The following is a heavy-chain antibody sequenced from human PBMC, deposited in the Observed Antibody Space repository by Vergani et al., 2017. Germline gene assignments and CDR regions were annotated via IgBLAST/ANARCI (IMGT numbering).Heavy chain of an antibody. CDR3: ARGDYGILTGYRY. CDR2: INPSGGHT. CDR1: GYTFSNYY. D-gene: IGHD3-9*01. V-gene: IGHV1-46*03. J-gene: IGHJ4*02. Sequence: QVQVVQSGAEVKKSGASVKVSCKTSGYTFSNYYMHWVRQAPGQGLEWMGIINPSGGHTNYAQKFQGRVTMTRDTSTITVYMELISLRSEDTAIYYCARGDYGILTGYRYWGQGTLVTVSA.